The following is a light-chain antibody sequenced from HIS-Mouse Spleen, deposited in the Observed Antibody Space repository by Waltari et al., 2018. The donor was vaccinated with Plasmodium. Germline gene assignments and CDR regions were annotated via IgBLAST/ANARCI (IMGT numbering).Light chain of an antibody. Sequence: QSVLTQPPSASGTPGQRVTISCSGSSSNLGSHTVNWYQQLPGTAPKRLIYSNNQRPSGVPDRFSGSKSGTSASLAISGLQSEDEADYYCAAWDDSLNGVVFGGGTKLTVL. J-gene: IGLJ2*01. V-gene: IGLV1-44*01. CDR2: SNN. CDR3: AAWDDSLNGVV. CDR1: SSNLGSHT.